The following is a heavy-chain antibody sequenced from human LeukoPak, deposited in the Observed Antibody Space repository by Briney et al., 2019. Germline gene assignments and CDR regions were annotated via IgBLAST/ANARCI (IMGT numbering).Heavy chain of an antibody. CDR2: ISGSGGST. J-gene: IGHJ6*03. D-gene: IGHD3-3*01. V-gene: IGHV3-23*01. Sequence: GGSLRLSCAASGFSFSTSWMHWVRQAPGKGLEWVSAISGSGGSTYYADSVKGRFTISRDNSKNTLYLQMNSLRAEDTAVYYCAKPDYDFWSGYHYYYMDVWGKGATVTVSS. CDR3: AKPDYDFWSGYHYYYMDV. CDR1: GFSFSTSW.